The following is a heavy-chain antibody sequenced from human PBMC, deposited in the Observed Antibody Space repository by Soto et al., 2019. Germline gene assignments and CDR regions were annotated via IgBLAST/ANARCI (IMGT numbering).Heavy chain of an antibody. CDR2: FDPEDGET. J-gene: IGHJ4*02. CDR3: ATSRWDNYANRYFDY. V-gene: IGHV1-24*01. D-gene: IGHD4-4*01. CDR1: GYTLTELS. Sequence: ASVKVSCKVSGYTLTELSMHWVRQAPGKGLEWMGGFDPEDGETIYAQKFQGRVTMTEDTSTDTAYMELSSLRSEDTAVYYCATSRWDNYANRYFDYWGQGTLVTVSS.